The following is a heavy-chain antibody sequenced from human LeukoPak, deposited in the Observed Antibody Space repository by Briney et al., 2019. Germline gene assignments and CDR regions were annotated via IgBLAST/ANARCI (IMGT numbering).Heavy chain of an antibody. D-gene: IGHD3-16*01. CDR2: IWYDGSNK. J-gene: IGHJ5*02. V-gene: IGHV3-33*01. CDR3: ARAQKGAYWFDP. CDR1: GFTFSSYG. Sequence: GGSLRLSCAASGFTFSSYGMHWVRRAPGKGLEWVAVIWYDGSNKYYADSVKGRFTISRDNSKNTLYLQMNSLRAEDTAVYYCARAQKGAYWFDPWGQGTLVTVSS.